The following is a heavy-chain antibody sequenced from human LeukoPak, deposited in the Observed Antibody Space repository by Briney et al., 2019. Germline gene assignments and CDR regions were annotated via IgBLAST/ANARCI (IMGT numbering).Heavy chain of an antibody. V-gene: IGHV4-39*01. CDR1: GGSISSIYY. J-gene: IGHJ3*02. CDR3: ARRVPTNTGGYQGASDI. CDR2: IHYTGNT. D-gene: IGHD2-8*02. Sequence: SETLSLTCTVSGGSISSIYYWGWIRQPPGKGLEWIGNIHYTGNTYYNPSLKSRVTMSVDTSKNQFSLKLTSVTAADTAMYYCARRVPTNTGGYQGASDIWGQGTVVTVSS.